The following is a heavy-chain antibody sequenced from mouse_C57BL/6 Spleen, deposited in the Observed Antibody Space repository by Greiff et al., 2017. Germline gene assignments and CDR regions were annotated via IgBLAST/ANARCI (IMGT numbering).Heavy chain of an antibody. CDR3: ARIYYDYPWFAD. Sequence: EVQRVESGGGLVKPGGSLKLSCAASGFTFSSYAMSWVRQTPEKRLEWVATISDGGSYTYYPDNVKGRFTISRDNAKNNLYLQMSHLKSEDTAMYYCARIYYDYPWFADWGQGTLVTVSA. D-gene: IGHD2-4*01. CDR1: GFTFSSYA. J-gene: IGHJ3*01. V-gene: IGHV5-4*01. CDR2: ISDGGSYT.